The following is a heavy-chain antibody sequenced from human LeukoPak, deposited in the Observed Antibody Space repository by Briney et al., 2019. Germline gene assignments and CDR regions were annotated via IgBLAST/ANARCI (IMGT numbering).Heavy chain of an antibody. Sequence: SETLSLTCTVSGGSISSYYWSLIRQPPGKGLEWIGYIYYSGSTNYNPSLKSRVTISVDTSKNQFSLKLSSVTAADTAVYYCARAENNWFDPWGQGTLVTVSS. CDR2: IYYSGST. V-gene: IGHV4-59*01. J-gene: IGHJ5*02. CDR3: ARAENNWFDP. CDR1: GGSISSYY.